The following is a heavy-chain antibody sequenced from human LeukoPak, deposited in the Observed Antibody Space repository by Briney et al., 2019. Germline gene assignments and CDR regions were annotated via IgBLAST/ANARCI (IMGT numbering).Heavy chain of an antibody. Sequence: SVKVSCKASGYTFTSYGISWVRQAPGQGLEWMGWISAYNGNTNYAQKIQGRVTMTTDTSTSTAYMELRSLRSDDTAVYYCARAGSLRYDFWSGYPSGYWGQGTLVTVSS. CDR3: ARAGSLRYDFWSGYPSGY. V-gene: IGHV1-18*01. J-gene: IGHJ4*02. D-gene: IGHD3-3*01. CDR2: ISAYNGNT. CDR1: GYTFTSYG.